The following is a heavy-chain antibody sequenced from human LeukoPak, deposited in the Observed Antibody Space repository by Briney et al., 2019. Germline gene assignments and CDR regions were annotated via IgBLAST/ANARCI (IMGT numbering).Heavy chain of an antibody. CDR2: MHYSGST. Sequence: SETLSLTCTVSGASISSYYWSWLRQPPGKGLEWIAFMHYSGSTNYNPSLKSRVTISLDTSKNQFSLKLSSVTAADTAVYYCARRSISGNSWDYFDYWGQGTLVTVSS. CDR3: ARRSISGNSWDYFDY. J-gene: IGHJ4*02. D-gene: IGHD4-23*01. CDR1: GASISSYY. V-gene: IGHV4-59*08.